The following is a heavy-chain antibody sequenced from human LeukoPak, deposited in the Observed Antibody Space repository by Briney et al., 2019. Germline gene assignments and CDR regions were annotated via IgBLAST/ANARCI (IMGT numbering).Heavy chain of an antibody. Sequence: PSETLSLTCSVSGGSISSYYWSWIRQPPGKGLEYIGYIYYSGSTNYNPSLKSRVTISVDTSKDQFSLNLTSVTAADTAVYYCARLKCISTTCPSRYVMDVWGQGTTVSVSS. CDR3: ARLKCISTTCPSRYVMDV. CDR1: GGSISSYY. D-gene: IGHD2-2*01. J-gene: IGHJ6*02. V-gene: IGHV4-59*01. CDR2: IYYSGST.